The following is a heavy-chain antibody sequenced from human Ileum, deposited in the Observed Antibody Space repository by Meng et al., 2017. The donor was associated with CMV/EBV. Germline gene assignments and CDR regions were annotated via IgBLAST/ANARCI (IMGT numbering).Heavy chain of an antibody. Sequence: SETLSLTCTVSGGSISSSSYYWGWIRQPPGKGLEWIGSIYDSGSTYYNPSIKSRVTISVDTSKNQFSLKLSSVTAADTAVYYCAREGRDGGYCSSTSCRGWFDPWGQGTLVTVSS. CDR3: AREGRDGGYCSSTSCRGWFDP. J-gene: IGHJ5*02. V-gene: IGHV4-39*07. CDR2: IYDSGST. CDR1: GGSISSSSYY. D-gene: IGHD2-2*01.